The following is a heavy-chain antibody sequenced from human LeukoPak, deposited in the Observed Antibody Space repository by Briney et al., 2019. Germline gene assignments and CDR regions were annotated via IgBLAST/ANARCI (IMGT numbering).Heavy chain of an antibody. D-gene: IGHD3-9*01. CDR2: INHSGST. J-gene: IGHJ6*04. Sequence: SETLSLTCAVYGGSFSGYYWSWIRQPPGKGLEWSGEINHSGSTNYNPSLNSRVTISVDTSKNQFSLKLSSVTAAATAVYYCARAPTLLRYFDWLSDVWGKGTTVTVSS. CDR1: GGSFSGYY. CDR3: ARAPTLLRYFDWLSDV. V-gene: IGHV4-34*01.